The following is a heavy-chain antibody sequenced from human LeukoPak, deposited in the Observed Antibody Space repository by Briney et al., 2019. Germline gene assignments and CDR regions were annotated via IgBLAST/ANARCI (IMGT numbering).Heavy chain of an antibody. CDR3: AGDRLGNTVDY. V-gene: IGHV4-61*08. CDR1: GGSISSGDYY. CDR2: IDYGGST. Sequence: SETLSLTCTVSGGSISSGDYYWSWIRQPPGKGLEWIGYIDYGGSTNYSPSLRSRVTMSVDTSNNQFSLKLNSVTAADTAVYYCAGDRLGNTVDYWGQGALVTVSS. J-gene: IGHJ4*02. D-gene: IGHD3-16*01.